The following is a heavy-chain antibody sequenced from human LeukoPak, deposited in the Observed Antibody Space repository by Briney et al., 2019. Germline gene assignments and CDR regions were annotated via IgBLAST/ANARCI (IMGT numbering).Heavy chain of an antibody. CDR1: GDSISSYY. J-gene: IGHJ4*02. CDR2: IYYSGST. Sequence: PSETLSLTCTVSGDSISSYYWSWIRQPPGKGLEWIGNIYYSGSTNYNPSLKSRVTISVDTSKNQFSLKLSSVTAADTAVYYCARAPRAFTTSDPFAYWGQGTLVTVSS. D-gene: IGHD1-14*01. CDR3: ARAPRAFTTSDPFAY. V-gene: IGHV4-59*01.